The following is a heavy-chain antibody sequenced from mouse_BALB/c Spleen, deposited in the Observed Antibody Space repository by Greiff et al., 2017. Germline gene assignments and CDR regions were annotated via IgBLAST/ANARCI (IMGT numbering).Heavy chain of an antibody. J-gene: IGHJ4*01. D-gene: IGHD2-4*01. V-gene: IGHV1-54*01. Sequence: VQLQQSGAELVRPGTSVKVSCKASGYAFTNYLIEWVKQRPGQGLEWIGVINPGSGGTNYNEKFKGKATLTADKSSSTAYMQLSSLTSDDSAVYFCARDDYDGTGAMDYWGQGTSVTVSS. CDR2: INPGSGGT. CDR1: GYAFTNYL. CDR3: ARDDYDGTGAMDY.